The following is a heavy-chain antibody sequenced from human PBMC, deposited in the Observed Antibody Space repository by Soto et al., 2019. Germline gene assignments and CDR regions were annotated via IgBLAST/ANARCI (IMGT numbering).Heavy chain of an antibody. J-gene: IGHJ4*02. CDR1: GFTISDAW. Sequence: EVQLVESGGGLVKPGGSLRLSCAASGFTISDAWMSWVRQAPGKGLEWVARIKSESDGGAADYAAPVKGRFGVSRDDSKNTLYLQMNSLKDDDTAVYYCTTDRRHLAPAQFDNWGQGTLVSVSS. V-gene: IGHV3-15*01. CDR2: IKSESDGGAA. CDR3: TTDRRHLAPAQFDN. D-gene: IGHD6-6*01.